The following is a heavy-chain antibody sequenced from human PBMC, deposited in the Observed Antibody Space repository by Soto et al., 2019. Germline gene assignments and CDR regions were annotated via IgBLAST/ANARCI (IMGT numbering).Heavy chain of an antibody. D-gene: IGHD3-10*01. V-gene: IGHV1-18*01. CDR1: GYTFTSYG. J-gene: IGHJ6*02. Sequence: ASVKVSCKASGYTFTSYGISWVRQAPGQGLEWMGWISAYNGNTNYAQKLQGRVTMTTDTSTSTAYMELRSLRSDDTAVYYCARDREAYGSGSKDYGMDVWGQGNTVTVSS. CDR3: ARDREAYGSGSKDYGMDV. CDR2: ISAYNGNT.